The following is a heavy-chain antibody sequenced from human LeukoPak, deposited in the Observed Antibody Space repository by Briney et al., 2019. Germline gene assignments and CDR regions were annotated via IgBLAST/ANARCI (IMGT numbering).Heavy chain of an antibody. V-gene: IGHV3-23*01. CDR2: ISGSGRTT. D-gene: IGHD3-22*01. CDR1: GFTFSSYA. Sequence: PGGSLRLSCAASGFTFSSYAMTWVRQAPGKGLEWVSTISGSGRTTYYADSVKGRFTISRDNSKNTLYLQMNSLRAEDTAVYYCAKDGRHYDSSGYYYEYAFDIWGQGTMVTVSS. J-gene: IGHJ3*02. CDR3: AKDGRHYDSSGYYYEYAFDI.